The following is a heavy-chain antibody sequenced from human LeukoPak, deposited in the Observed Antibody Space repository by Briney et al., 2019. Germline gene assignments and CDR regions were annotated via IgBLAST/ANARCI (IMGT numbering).Heavy chain of an antibody. CDR2: INGAGSST. CDR3: ARDLFFSDAGYSSGWRAEYFHH. V-gene: IGHV3-74*03. J-gene: IGHJ1*01. D-gene: IGHD6-19*01. CDR1: GFTFSSHW. Sequence: GGSLRLSCAASGFTFSSHWMHWVRQAPGQGVGWVSRINGAGSSTTYADPVKGRFTVSRDNAKNTLNLQMNSLTAEDTAVYYCARDLFFSDAGYSSGWRAEYFHHWGQGTLVTVSS.